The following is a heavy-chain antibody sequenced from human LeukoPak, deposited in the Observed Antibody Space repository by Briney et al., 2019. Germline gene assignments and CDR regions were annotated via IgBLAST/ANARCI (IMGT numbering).Heavy chain of an antibody. D-gene: IGHD5-18*01. Sequence: SETLSLTCTVSGGSISSYYWSWIRQPAGKGLEWIGRIYTSGSTNYNPSLKSRVTMSVDTSKNQFSLKLSSVTAADTAVYYCARGIQPFSYYYYGMDVWGQGTTVTVSS. V-gene: IGHV4-4*07. CDR3: ARGIQPFSYYYYGMDV. J-gene: IGHJ6*02. CDR1: GGSISSYY. CDR2: IYTSGST.